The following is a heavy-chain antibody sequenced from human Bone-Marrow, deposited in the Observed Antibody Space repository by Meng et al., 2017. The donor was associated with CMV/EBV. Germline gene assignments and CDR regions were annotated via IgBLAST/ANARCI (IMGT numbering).Heavy chain of an antibody. CDR1: GYTFTGYY. Sequence: ASVKVSCKTSGYTFTGYYMHWVRQAPGQGLEWMGWINPNSGGTNYAQKFQGRVTMTRDTSISTAYMELSRLRSDDTAVYYCASSHYDSSGYYSSKDWFDPWGQGTLVTVSS. CDR3: ASSHYDSSGYYSSKDWFDP. V-gene: IGHV1-2*02. J-gene: IGHJ5*02. CDR2: INPNSGGT. D-gene: IGHD3-22*01.